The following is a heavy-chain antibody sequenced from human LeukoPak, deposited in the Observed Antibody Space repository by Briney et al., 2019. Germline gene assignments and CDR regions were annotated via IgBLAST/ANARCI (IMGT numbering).Heavy chain of an antibody. V-gene: IGHV3-7*01. CDR1: GFTFSSYW. J-gene: IGHJ4*02. D-gene: IGHD5-24*01. CDR2: IKEDGSEK. CDR3: ARDRGWLQFDC. Sequence: GGSLRLSCAASGFTFSSYWISWVRQAPGKGLEWVANIKEDGSEKYYVDSVKGRFTIYRDNVKNSLYLQMNSLRAEDTAVYYCARDRGWLQFDCWGQGTLVTVSS.